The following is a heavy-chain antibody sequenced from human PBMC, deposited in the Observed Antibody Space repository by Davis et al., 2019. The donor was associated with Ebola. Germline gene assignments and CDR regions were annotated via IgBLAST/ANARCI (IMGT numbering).Heavy chain of an antibody. Sequence: PGGSLRLSCAASGFTFSSYGMHWVRQAPGKGLEWVAVISYDGSNKYYADSVKGRFTISRDNSKNTLYLQMNSLRAEDTAVYYCAKDWGSMIVVVTPDYWGQGTLVTVSS. CDR1: GFTFSSYG. D-gene: IGHD3-22*01. CDR2: ISYDGSNK. J-gene: IGHJ4*02. CDR3: AKDWGSMIVVVTPDY. V-gene: IGHV3-30*18.